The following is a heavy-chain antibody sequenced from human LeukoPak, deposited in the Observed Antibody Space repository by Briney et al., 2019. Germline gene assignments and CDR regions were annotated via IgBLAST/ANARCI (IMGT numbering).Heavy chain of an antibody. CDR3: ARRFDFYGSGSYRDDIDY. CDR1: GGSFSGYY. CDR2: INHSGST. J-gene: IGHJ4*02. D-gene: IGHD3-10*01. Sequence: SETLSLTCAVYGGSFSGYYWSWIRQPPGKGLEWIGEINHSGSTNYNPSLKSRVTVSVDTSKSQFSLKLSSVTAADTAVYYCARRFDFYGSGSYRDDIDYWGQGTLVTVSS. V-gene: IGHV4-34*01.